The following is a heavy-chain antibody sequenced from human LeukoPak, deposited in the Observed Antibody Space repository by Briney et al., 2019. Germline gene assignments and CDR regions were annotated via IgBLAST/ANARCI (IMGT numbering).Heavy chain of an antibody. J-gene: IGHJ4*02. V-gene: IGHV3-23*01. CDR2: ITYSSGYT. CDR3: AKDPSDLGGSGSNNYFDC. CDR1: GFTFSSYD. D-gene: IGHD3-10*01. Sequence: GGSLRLSCAASGFTFSSYDMSWVRQAPGKGLEWVSGITYSSGYTYYADSVKGRFTISRDNSRNTLYLQMDSLRAEDTAVYYCAKDPSDLGGSGSNNYFDCWGQGTLVTVSS.